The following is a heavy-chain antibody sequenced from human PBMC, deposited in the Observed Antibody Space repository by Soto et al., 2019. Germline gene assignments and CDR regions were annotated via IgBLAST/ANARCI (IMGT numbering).Heavy chain of an antibody. V-gene: IGHV4-59*01. D-gene: IGHD6-13*01. CDR3: ARLVAAAGGLYYFDY. CDR1: GGSISSYY. Sequence: LSLTCTVSGGSISSYYWSWIRQPPGKGLEWIGYIYYSGSTNYNPSLKSRVTISVDTSKNQFSLKLSSVTAADTAVYYCARLVAAAGGLYYFDYWGQGTLVTVSS. J-gene: IGHJ4*02. CDR2: IYYSGST.